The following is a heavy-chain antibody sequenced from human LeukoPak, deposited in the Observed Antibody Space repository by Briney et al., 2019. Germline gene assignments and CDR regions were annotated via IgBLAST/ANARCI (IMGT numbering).Heavy chain of an antibody. CDR3: VSQYDSSGYLVGFDY. Sequence: PRGSLRLSCAASGFTFSSYAMSWIRQPPEKGLEWIGSIYYSGTTYYNPSLKSRVTMSVDTSKNQFSLKLTSVTAADTALYYCVSQYDSSGYLVGFDYWGQGTLVTVSS. J-gene: IGHJ4*02. V-gene: IGHV4-39*01. CDR1: GFTFSSYA. D-gene: IGHD3-22*01. CDR2: IYYSGTT.